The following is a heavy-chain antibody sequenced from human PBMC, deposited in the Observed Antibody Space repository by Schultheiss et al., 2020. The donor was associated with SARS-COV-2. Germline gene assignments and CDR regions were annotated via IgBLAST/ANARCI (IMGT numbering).Heavy chain of an antibody. CDR1: DGSFSDYY. CDR2: IYYSGST. J-gene: IGHJ5*02. V-gene: IGHV4-34*01. CDR3: ARSLTAMGEFDP. Sequence: SQTLSLTCAVSDGSFSDYYWTWIRQPPGKGLEWIGSIYYSGSTYYNPSLKSRVTISVDTSKNQFSLKLNSVTAADTAVYYCARSLTAMGEFDPWGQGTLVTVSS. D-gene: IGHD5-18*01.